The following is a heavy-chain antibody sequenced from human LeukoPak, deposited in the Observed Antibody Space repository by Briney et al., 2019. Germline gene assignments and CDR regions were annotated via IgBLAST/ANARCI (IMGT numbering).Heavy chain of an antibody. V-gene: IGHV3-48*04. CDR3: AGELGHLFLLD. CDR2: ISSSGSII. J-gene: IGHJ4*02. Sequence: PGGSLRLSCAASGFTFSSYSMNWVRQAPGQGLERVSYISSSGSIIYYAESVKGRFTISRDYAKNSLYPQMNSLRAEGTGVYYCAGELGHLFLLDWGQKTLVTVSS. D-gene: IGHD1/OR15-1a*01. CDR1: GFTFSSYS.